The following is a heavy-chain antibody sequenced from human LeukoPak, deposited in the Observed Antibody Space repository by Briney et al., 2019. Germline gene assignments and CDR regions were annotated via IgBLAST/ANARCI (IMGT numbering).Heavy chain of an antibody. CDR2: INAGNGNT. J-gene: IGHJ3*02. CDR1: GGTFTSYA. D-gene: IGHD3-22*01. CDR3: ARDLGWYYYDSSGYYKTTDAFDI. Sequence: ASVKVSCKASGGTFTSYAMHWVRQAPGQRLEWMGWINAGNGNTKYSQKFQGRVTITRDTSASTAYMELSSLRSEDTAVYYCARDLGWYYYDSSGYYKTTDAFDIWGQGTMVTVSS. V-gene: IGHV1-3*01.